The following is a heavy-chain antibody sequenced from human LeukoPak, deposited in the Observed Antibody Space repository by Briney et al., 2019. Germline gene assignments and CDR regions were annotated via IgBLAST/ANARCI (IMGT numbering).Heavy chain of an antibody. D-gene: IGHD1-1*01. Sequence: GGSLRLSCAASGFTFSSYWMSWVRQAPGKGLEWVSAIGGRGVSTSYADSVRGRFTISRDNSKNTLYLQMNSLRAEDTAVYYCAKAASGNWNDVSDYWGQGTLVTVSS. J-gene: IGHJ4*02. V-gene: IGHV3-23*01. CDR2: IGGRGVST. CDR3: AKAASGNWNDVSDY. CDR1: GFTFSSYW.